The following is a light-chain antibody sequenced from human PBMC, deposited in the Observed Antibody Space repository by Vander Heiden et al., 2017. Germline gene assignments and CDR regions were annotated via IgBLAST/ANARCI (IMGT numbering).Light chain of an antibody. CDR3: CSYAGSYTFWV. CDR1: SRDVGGYHY. CDR2: EVS. V-gene: IGLV2-11*01. J-gene: IGLJ3*02. Sequence: QSALTQPRSVSGSPGQSVTISCTGTSRDVGGYHYLSWYQQHPGKAPKLMIYEVSKRPSGVPDRFSGSKSGNTASLTISGLQAEDEADYYCCSYAGSYTFWVFGGGTKLTVL.